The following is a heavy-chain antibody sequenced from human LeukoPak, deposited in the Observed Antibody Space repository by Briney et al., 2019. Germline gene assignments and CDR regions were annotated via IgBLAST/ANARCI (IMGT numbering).Heavy chain of an antibody. J-gene: IGHJ3*02. V-gene: IGHV4-59*08. CDR3: ARQKNPEGGYSSVTDAFDI. D-gene: IGHD5-18*01. CDR2: IYYSGST. CDR1: GGSISSYY. Sequence: SETLSLTCTISGGSISSYYWSWIRQPPGKGLEWIGYIYYSGSTNYNPSLKSRVTISVDTSKNQFSLKLSSVTAADTAVYYCARQKNPEGGYSSVTDAFDIWGQGTMVTVSS.